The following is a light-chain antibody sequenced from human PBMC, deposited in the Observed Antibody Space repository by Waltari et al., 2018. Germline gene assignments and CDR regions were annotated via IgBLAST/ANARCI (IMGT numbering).Light chain of an antibody. CDR3: QSYDSSLTASL. V-gene: IGLV1-40*01. J-gene: IGLJ2*01. CDR2: GNS. Sequence: YQVLPVPAPKLHIYGNSNRPSGVPDRFSCSKSGTAASLASTGLQAEDEADYYWQSYDSSLTASLFGGGTKLTVL.